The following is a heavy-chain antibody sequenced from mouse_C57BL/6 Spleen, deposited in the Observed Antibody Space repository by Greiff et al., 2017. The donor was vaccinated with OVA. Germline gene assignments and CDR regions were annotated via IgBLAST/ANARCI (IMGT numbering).Heavy chain of an antibody. D-gene: IGHD1-1*01. Sequence: VQLQQPGAELVRPGSSVKLSCKASGYTFTSYWMHWVKQRPIQGLEWIGNIDPSDSETHYNQKFKDKATLTVDKSSSTAYMQLSSLTSEDSAVYYCARLHYYGSSFDYWGQGTTLTVSS. CDR3: ARLHYYGSSFDY. J-gene: IGHJ2*01. CDR1: GYTFTSYW. V-gene: IGHV1-52*01. CDR2: IDPSDSET.